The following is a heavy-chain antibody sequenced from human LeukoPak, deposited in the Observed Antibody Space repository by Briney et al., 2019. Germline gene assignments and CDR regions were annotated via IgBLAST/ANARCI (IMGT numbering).Heavy chain of an antibody. CDR3: AGWKGYGSTGYSPGYYMDV. CDR1: GGSIISNY. CDR2: IYSSGIT. D-gene: IGHD3-22*01. Sequence: SETLSLTCTVSGGSIISNYWSWIRQSAGTGLEWIGRIYSSGITDYNPSLKSRATMSLDTSRKQFSLRLTYVTAADTAVYYCAGWKGYGSTGYSPGYYMDVWGKGTT. J-gene: IGHJ6*03. V-gene: IGHV4-4*07.